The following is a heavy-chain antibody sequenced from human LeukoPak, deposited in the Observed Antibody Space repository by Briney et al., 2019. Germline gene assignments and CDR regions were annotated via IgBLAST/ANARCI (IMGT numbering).Heavy chain of an antibody. Sequence: GGSLRLSCAASGFTFSSYAMSWVRQAPGKGLEWVSAISGSGGSTYYADSVKGRFTISRDNSKNTLYLQMNSLRAEDTAVYYCAKVRGRRYYDILTGPYWFDPWGQGTLVTVSS. J-gene: IGHJ5*02. CDR1: GFTFSSYA. V-gene: IGHV3-23*01. D-gene: IGHD3-9*01. CDR2: ISGSGGST. CDR3: AKVRGRRYYDILTGPYWFDP.